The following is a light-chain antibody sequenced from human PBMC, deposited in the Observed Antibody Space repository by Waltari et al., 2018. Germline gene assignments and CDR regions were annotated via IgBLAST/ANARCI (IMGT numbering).Light chain of an antibody. CDR2: GVT. Sequence: QSALTQPASVSGSPGQSITISCTGTNSDVGAYDYVSWYQHHPGKAPKLIIFGVTNRASWGSNRFSGSKSDNTARPTISGLQAEDEAEYYCCSCSYTPTTTVIFGGGTKLTVL. J-gene: IGLJ2*01. CDR3: CSCSYTPTTTVI. CDR1: NSDVGAYDY. V-gene: IGLV2-14*01.